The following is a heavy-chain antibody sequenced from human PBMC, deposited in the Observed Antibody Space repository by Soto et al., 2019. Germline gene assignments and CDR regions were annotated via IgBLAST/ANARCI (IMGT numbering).Heavy chain of an antibody. Sequence: AASVKVSCKASGGTFSSYAISWVRQAPGQGLEWMGGIIPIFGTANYAQKFQGRVTITADESTSTAYMELSSLRSEDTAVYYCARDRWGYSSGGSCREGAFDIWGQGTMVTVSS. CDR3: ARDRWGYSSGGSCREGAFDI. V-gene: IGHV1-69*13. D-gene: IGHD2-15*01. CDR1: GGTFSSYA. J-gene: IGHJ3*02. CDR2: IIPIFGTA.